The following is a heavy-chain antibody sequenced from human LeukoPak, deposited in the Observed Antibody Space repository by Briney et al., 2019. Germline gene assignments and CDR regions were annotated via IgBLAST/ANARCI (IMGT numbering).Heavy chain of an antibody. D-gene: IGHD3-9*01. V-gene: IGHV3-30*02. CDR2: MRYDGSNT. Sequence: GGSLRLTCAASGFTFSNYGMHWVRQAPGKGLEWLAFMRYDGSNTHYADSVKGRFTISRDNSKNTLFLQMNSLRSEDTALYYCANGPHYNILTGFYKVRSHLDYWGQGTLVTVSS. CDR1: GFTFSNYG. CDR3: ANGPHYNILTGFYKVRSHLDY. J-gene: IGHJ4*02.